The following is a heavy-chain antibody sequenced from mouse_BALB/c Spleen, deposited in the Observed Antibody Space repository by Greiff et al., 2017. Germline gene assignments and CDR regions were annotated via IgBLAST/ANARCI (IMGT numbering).Heavy chain of an antibody. Sequence: QVQLQQSGAELAKPGASVKMSCKASGYTFTSYWMHWVKQRPGQGLEWIGYINPSTGYTEYNQKFKDKATLTADKSSSTAYMQLSSLTSEDSAVYYCARSLIYYGYDRPFAYWGQGTLVTVSA. CDR3: ARSLIYYGYDRPFAY. J-gene: IGHJ3*01. D-gene: IGHD2-2*01. V-gene: IGHV1-7*01. CDR1: GYTFTSYW. CDR2: INPSTGYT.